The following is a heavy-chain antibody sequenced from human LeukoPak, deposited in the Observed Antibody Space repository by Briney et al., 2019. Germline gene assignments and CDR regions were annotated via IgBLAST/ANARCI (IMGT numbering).Heavy chain of an antibody. Sequence: PGGSLTLSCAASGFTFSSYSMNWVRRAPGGALEWVSSISGSSSYIYYADSVKGRFTISRDDAKTSLYLQMNSLRAEDTAVYYCARNSGTYYPFSYWGQGTLVTVSS. J-gene: IGHJ4*02. V-gene: IGHV3-21*01. D-gene: IGHD1-26*01. CDR3: ARNSGTYYPFSY. CDR2: ISGSSSYI. CDR1: GFTFSSYS.